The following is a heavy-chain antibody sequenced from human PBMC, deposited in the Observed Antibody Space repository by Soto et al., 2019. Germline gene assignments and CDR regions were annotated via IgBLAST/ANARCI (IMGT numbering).Heavy chain of an antibody. CDR3: ARGFITTSLNYYYYGMDV. CDR1: GYTFTSYD. J-gene: IGHJ6*02. CDR2: MNPNSGNT. Sequence: RASVKVSCKASGYTFTSYDINWVRQATGQGLEWMGWMNPNSGNTGYAQKFQGRVTMTRNTSISTAYMELSSLRSEDTAVYYCARGFITTSLNYYYYGMDVWGQGTTVTVSS. D-gene: IGHD3-22*01. V-gene: IGHV1-8*01.